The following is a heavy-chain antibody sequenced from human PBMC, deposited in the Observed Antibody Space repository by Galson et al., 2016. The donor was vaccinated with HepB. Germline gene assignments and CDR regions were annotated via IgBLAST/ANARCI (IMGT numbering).Heavy chain of an antibody. CDR2: IDWDDDK. D-gene: IGHD5-24*01. J-gene: IGHJ4*02. CDR1: GFSLSTSGMC. CDR3: VVAPYNIVPYFDY. V-gene: IGHV2-70*01. Sequence: PALVKPTQTLTLTCTFSGFSLSTSGMCVSWIRQPPGKALEWLALIDWDDDKKYSTSLKPRLTISKDTSKNQVVLTMTNMDPVDTATYYCVVAPYNIVPYFDYWGQGTLVTVSS.